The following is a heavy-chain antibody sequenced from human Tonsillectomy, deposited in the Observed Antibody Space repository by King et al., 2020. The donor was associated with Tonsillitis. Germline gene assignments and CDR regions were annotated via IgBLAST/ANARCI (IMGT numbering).Heavy chain of an antibody. D-gene: IGHD3-9*01. CDR3: VRGGETGYYKRRDYYYYYGMDV. V-gene: IGHV3-30-3*01. Sequence: QLVQSRGGVVQPGRSLRLSCAASGFTLSSYAMHWVRQAPGKGLEWVALISYDGSNKYYADSVKGRFTISRDNSKNTLFLQMNSLRAEDTAVYYCVRGGETGYYKRRDYYYYYGMDVWGQGTTVTVSS. J-gene: IGHJ6*02. CDR1: GFTLSSYA. CDR2: ISYDGSNK.